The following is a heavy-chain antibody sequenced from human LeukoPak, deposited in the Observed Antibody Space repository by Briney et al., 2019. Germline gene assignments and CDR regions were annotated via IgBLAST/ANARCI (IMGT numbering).Heavy chain of an antibody. J-gene: IGHJ4*02. CDR1: GGSISSSNYY. Sequence: PSETLSLTCTVSGGSISSSNYYWGWIRQPPGKGLEWIGSIYYSGSTYCNPSLKSRVTISVDTSKNQFSLKLSSVTAADTAVYYCARHKDSSGWSGWGYWGQGTLVTVSS. CDR2: IYYSGST. V-gene: IGHV4-39*01. CDR3: ARHKDSSGWSGWGY. D-gene: IGHD6-19*01.